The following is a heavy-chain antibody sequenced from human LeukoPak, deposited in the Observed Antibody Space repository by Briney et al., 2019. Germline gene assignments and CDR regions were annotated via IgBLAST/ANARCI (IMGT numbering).Heavy chain of an antibody. CDR3: GAAGSSWPLAIDY. D-gene: IGHD6-13*01. J-gene: IGHJ4*02. Sequence: GGSLRLSCAASGFTFSSYAMSWVRQAPGKGLEWVSAISGSGGSTYYADSVKGRFTISRDNSKNTLYLQMNSLRAKDTAVYYCGAAGSSWPLAIDYWGQGTLVTVSS. CDR2: ISGSGGST. CDR1: GFTFSSYA. V-gene: IGHV3-23*01.